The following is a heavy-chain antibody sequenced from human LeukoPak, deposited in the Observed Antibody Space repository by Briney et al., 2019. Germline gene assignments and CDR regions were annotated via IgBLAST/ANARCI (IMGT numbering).Heavy chain of an antibody. V-gene: IGHV3-23*01. J-gene: IGHJ4*02. D-gene: IGHD3-16*02. Sequence: GGSLRLSCAASGFTFSSQVMSWVRQAPGKGLQWVSTVSGGGDYTYYADSVKGRFTISRDNSKNTLYLRMNSLRAEDTAVYYCARDLRITFGGVIVYDYWGQGTLVTVSS. CDR2: VSGGGDYT. CDR3: ARDLRITFGGVIVYDY. CDR1: GFTFSSQV.